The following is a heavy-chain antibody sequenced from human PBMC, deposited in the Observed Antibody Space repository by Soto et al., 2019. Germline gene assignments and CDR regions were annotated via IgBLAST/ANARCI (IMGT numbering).Heavy chain of an antibody. CDR2: IRSKADSYAT. CDR1: GFTLSGSR. Sequence: EVQLVESGGGLVQPGGPLKLSCEASGFTLSGSRIHWVRQASGKGLEWVGRIRSKADSYATAYAASVKGRFTISRDDSKNTAYLQMNSLKTEDTAVYYCTSQYCGGDCSRVDPWGQGTLVTVSS. J-gene: IGHJ5*02. D-gene: IGHD2-21*02. CDR3: TSQYCGGDCSRVDP. V-gene: IGHV3-73*02.